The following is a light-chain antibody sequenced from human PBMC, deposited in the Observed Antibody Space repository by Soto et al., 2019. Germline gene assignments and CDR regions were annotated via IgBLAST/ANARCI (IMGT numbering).Light chain of an antibody. V-gene: IGLV1-47*01. CDR3: ASWDDTLDAQV. CDR1: RSNIGNNY. Sequence: QSVLTQPPSASGTPGQTVTISCSGSRSNIGNNYVCWYQQLPGAAPKLLIYRNNERPSGVPDRFSGSKSGTSVSLAISGLRSDDEATYYCASWDDTLDAQVFGGGTKVTVL. J-gene: IGLJ3*02. CDR2: RNN.